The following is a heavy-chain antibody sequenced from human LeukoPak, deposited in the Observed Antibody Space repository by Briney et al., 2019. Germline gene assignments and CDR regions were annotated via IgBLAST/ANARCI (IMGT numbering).Heavy chain of an antibody. V-gene: IGHV3-23*01. Sequence: PGGSLRLSCAASGFIFGTYAMSWVRQAPGKGLEWVSAISAGGDGQWYADSMRGRSTISRDNSKNMVYLQMQSLRAEDTAVYFCARDRDFPRDQFDYWGQGTLVTVSS. CDR3: ARDRDFPRDQFDY. CDR1: GFIFGTYA. J-gene: IGHJ4*02. CDR2: ISAGGDGQ. D-gene: IGHD2-21*02.